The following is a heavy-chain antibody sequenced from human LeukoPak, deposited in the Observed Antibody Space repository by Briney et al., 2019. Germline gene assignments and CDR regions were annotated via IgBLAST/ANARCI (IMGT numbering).Heavy chain of an antibody. D-gene: IGHD6-19*01. CDR3: ARESLRQQWLVRREEYYYMDV. V-gene: IGHV4-59*01. J-gene: IGHJ6*03. Sequence: PSETLSLTCSVSDDSITMYYWTWIRQPPGKGLEWIGYVDHTGSTNFNPSLNGRVSISRDTTKNLFSLRLRSVTAADTAVYYCARESLRQQWLVRREEYYYMDVWGKGTTVTISS. CDR2: VDHTGST. CDR1: DDSITMYY.